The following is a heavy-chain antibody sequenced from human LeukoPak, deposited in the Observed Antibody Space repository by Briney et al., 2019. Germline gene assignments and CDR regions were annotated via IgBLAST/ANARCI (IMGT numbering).Heavy chain of an antibody. J-gene: IGHJ4*02. V-gene: IGHV4-4*07. D-gene: IGHD4-17*01. Sequence: SETLSLTCTVSGGSIGSYSWNWIRQPAGKGLEWIGRIYTSGSTNYNPSLKSRVTMSVDTSKNQFSLKLRSVTAADTAVYYCAREGGDYTSWDYWGQGTLVTVSS. CDR3: AREGGDYTSWDY. CDR1: GGSIGSYS. CDR2: IYTSGST.